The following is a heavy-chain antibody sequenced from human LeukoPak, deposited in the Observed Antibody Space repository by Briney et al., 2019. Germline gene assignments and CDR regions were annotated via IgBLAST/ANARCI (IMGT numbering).Heavy chain of an antibody. V-gene: IGHV1-2*06. CDR2: LNPNTGHA. D-gene: IGHD5-24*01. CDR1: AYDFTGYF. Sequence: ASVKVSCKVVAYDFTGYFIHWVRQAPGQGPEWMGRLNPNTGHAVYAFKFQGRVTITRDTSSSTAYMEVTRLTSDDTALYYCAKDRDGANRVILWGQGTLVTVSS. J-gene: IGHJ4*02. CDR3: AKDRDGANRVIL.